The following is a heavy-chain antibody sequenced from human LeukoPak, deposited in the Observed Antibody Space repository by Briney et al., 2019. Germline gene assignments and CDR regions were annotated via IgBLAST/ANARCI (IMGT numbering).Heavy chain of an antibody. J-gene: IGHJ6*02. D-gene: IGHD5-18*01. CDR1: GGSINSGNYY. Sequence: SETLSLTCTVSGGSINSGNYYWSWIRQSPGKGLEWIGYIFQSGNTYYHPSLKSQVTISVDTSKNRFSLKLSSVTAADTAVYYCARVRGYSYGSYYYYYYGMDVWGQGTTVTVSS. CDR3: ARVRGYSYGSYYYYYYGMDV. CDR2: IFQSGNT. V-gene: IGHV4-61*01.